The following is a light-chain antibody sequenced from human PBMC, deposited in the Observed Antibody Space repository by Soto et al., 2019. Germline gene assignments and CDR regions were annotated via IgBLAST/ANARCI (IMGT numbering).Light chain of an antibody. V-gene: IGLV2-11*01. CDR2: DVI. Sequence: QSALTQPRSVSGSLGQSVTISCTGTSSDVGGYNYVSWYQQHPGKAPKLLIYDVIQRPSGVPDRFSGSKSGNTASLTISGLQAEDDADYYCCSFTGTSTWVFGGGTKLTVL. CDR3: CSFTGTSTWV. J-gene: IGLJ3*02. CDR1: SSDVGGYNY.